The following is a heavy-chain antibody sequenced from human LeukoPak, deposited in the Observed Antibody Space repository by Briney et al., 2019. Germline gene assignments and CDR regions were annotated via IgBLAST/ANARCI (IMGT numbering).Heavy chain of an antibody. V-gene: IGHV3-74*01. CDR1: GFTFTTYW. CDR3: AKGTNAIWSFDY. D-gene: IGHD2-8*01. Sequence: PGGSLRLSCAASGFTFTTYWMHWVRQAPGKGLVWVSRIYSDGSDTSYAASVNGRTTIFSDNAKHTLHPLMNGLSAEATAVYYCAKGTNAIWSFDYWGQGTLVTVSS. CDR2: IYSDGSDT. J-gene: IGHJ4*02.